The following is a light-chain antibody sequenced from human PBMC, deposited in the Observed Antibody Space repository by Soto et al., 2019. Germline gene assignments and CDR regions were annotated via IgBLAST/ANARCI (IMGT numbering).Light chain of an antibody. Sequence: EIVLTQSPATLSLSPGERATLSCRASQSVNTYLGWYQQRPGQAPILLIYDASNRATGIPARFSGSGSGTDFTLTISSREPEDFAVYYCQQRSSWPLTFGGGTKVEIK. CDR1: QSVNTY. V-gene: IGKV3-11*01. J-gene: IGKJ4*01. CDR2: DAS. CDR3: QQRSSWPLT.